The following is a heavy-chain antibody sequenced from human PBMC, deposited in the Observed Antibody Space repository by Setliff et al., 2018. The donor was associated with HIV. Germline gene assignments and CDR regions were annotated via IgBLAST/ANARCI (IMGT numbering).Heavy chain of an antibody. CDR3: ARVFLEWXXYRPDXXXDV. D-gene: IGHD3-3*01. CDR2: ISSSGSTI. J-gene: IGHJ6*01. V-gene: IGHV3-48*03. Sequence: KGLEWVSXISSSGSTIYYXXSVKGRFTISREXXXNSLYLQMNSLRAEDTAVYYCARVFLEWXXYRPDXXXDVXXXGTTVTVSS.